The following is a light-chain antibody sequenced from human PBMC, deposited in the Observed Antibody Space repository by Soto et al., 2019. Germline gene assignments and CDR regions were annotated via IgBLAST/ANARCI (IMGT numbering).Light chain of an antibody. CDR3: QKYFTSPLT. CDR2: GVS. Sequence: EVVLTQSPGTLSLSPGESATLSCRASQSVSSNYLAWYQQKPGQAPRHLIYGVSTRATGIPDRFSGSGSGTDFSLTISRRESEDFALYSCQKYFTSPLTFGGGTKVEIK. J-gene: IGKJ4*01. V-gene: IGKV3-20*01. CDR1: QSVSSNY.